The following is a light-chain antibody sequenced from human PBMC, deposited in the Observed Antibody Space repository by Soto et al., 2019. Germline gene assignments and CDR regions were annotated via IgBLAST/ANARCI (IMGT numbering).Light chain of an antibody. V-gene: IGKV3-20*01. J-gene: IGKJ3*01. CDR2: DAS. CDR1: QSVTNTY. Sequence: IVLTQSPCTLSLSPGERATLSCRASQSVTNTYFAWYQQRPGQAPRLLIYDASSRATGIPDRFSGSGSGTDFTLTISMLEPEYFAVYYCQQYSSSHTFGPGTKVDIK. CDR3: QQYSSSHT.